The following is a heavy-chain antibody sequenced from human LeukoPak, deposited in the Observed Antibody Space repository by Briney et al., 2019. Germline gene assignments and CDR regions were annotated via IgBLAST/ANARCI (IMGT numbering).Heavy chain of an antibody. CDR3: ARAELRCGGSCYHFDY. V-gene: IGHV4-59*01. Sequence: PSETLSLTCTVSGGSISSYYWSWIRQPPGKGLEWIGYIYYSGSTNYNPSLKSRVTISVDTSKNQFSLKLSSVTAADTAVYYCARAELRCGGSCYHFDYWGQGTLVTVSS. CDR1: GGSISSYY. J-gene: IGHJ4*02. CDR2: IYYSGST. D-gene: IGHD2-15*01.